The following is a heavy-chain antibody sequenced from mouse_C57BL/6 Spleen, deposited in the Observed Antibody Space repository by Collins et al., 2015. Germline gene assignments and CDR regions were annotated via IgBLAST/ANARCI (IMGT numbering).Heavy chain of an antibody. CDR3: TRDYSSNFLFFDF. D-gene: IGHD1-1*01. Sequence: QVQLQQPGAELVRPGASVKLSCKASGYTFTNYWINWVKQRPGQGLEWIGNIYPSDSYTNYNQNFKDKATLTVDKSSSTAFMQLSSPTSEDSAVYLCTRDYSSNFLFFDFWGQGTTLTVSS. CDR1: GYTFTNYW. J-gene: IGHJ2*01. V-gene: IGHV1-69*02. CDR2: IYPSDSYT.